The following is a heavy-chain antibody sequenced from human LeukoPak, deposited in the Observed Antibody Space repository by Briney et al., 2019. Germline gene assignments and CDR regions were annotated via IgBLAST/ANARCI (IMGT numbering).Heavy chain of an antibody. CDR3: ARAGTMVRGVIYY. Sequence: ASVKVSCKASGYTFTGYYMHWVRQAPGQGLEWMGWINPNSGGTNYAQKFQGRVTMTRDTSISTAYMELSRLRSDDTAVYYCARAGTMVRGVIYYWGQGTLVTVSS. V-gene: IGHV1-2*02. CDR2: INPNSGGT. D-gene: IGHD3-10*01. J-gene: IGHJ4*02. CDR1: GYTFTGYY.